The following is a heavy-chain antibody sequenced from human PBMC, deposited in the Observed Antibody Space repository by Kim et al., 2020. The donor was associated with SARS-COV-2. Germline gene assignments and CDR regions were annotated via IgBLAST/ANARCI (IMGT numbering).Heavy chain of an antibody. V-gene: IGHV4-4*02. J-gene: IGHJ6*02. CDR1: GGSIISSNW. CDR3: ARGYSYGWNGVDV. CDR2: INHSGST. D-gene: IGHD5-18*01. Sequence: SETLSLTCAVSGGSIISSNWWSWVRQPPGKGLEWFGEINHSGSTNYNPSLKSRVTISVDKTKNQYSLRLRSVTAAATTVYYCARGYSYGWNGVDVLGQGTTVTVSS.